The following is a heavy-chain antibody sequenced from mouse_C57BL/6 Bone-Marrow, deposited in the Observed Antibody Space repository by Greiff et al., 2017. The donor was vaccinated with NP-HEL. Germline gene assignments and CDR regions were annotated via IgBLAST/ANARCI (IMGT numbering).Heavy chain of an antibody. J-gene: IGHJ2*01. CDR2: INPGSGGT. V-gene: IGHV1-54*01. D-gene: IGHD3-2*02. Sequence: VQLQQSGAELVRPGTSVTVSCKASGYAFTNYLIEWVKQRPGQGLEWIGVINPGSGGTNYNEKFKGKATLTADKSSSTAYMQLSSLTSEDSAVYFCSRSKYSSSYFDYWGQGTTLTVSS. CDR3: SRSKYSSSYFDY. CDR1: GYAFTNYL.